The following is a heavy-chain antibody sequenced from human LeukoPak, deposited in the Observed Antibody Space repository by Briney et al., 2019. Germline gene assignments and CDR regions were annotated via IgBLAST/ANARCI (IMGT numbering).Heavy chain of an antibody. Sequence: SETLSLTCAVYGGSFSGYYWSRIRQPPGKGLEWIGEINHSGSTNYNPSLKSRVTISVDTSKNQFSLKLSSVTAADTAVYYCARGLVDTAIGYYYYYMDVWGKGTTVTVSS. D-gene: IGHD5-18*01. CDR2: INHSGST. V-gene: IGHV4-34*01. J-gene: IGHJ6*03. CDR1: GGSFSGYY. CDR3: ARGLVDTAIGYYYYYMDV.